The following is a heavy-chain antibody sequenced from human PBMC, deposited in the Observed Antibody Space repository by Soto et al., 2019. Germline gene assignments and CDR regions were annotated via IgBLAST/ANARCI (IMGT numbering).Heavy chain of an antibody. Sequence: SETLSLTCAVYGGSFSGYYWSWIRQPPGKGLEWIGEINHSGSTNYNPSLKSRVTISVDTSKNQFSLKLSSVTAADTAVYYCARHGPPGRMPGEKSDSSGYYPDLPHYGMDVWGQGTTVTVSS. D-gene: IGHD3-22*01. J-gene: IGHJ6*02. CDR1: GGSFSGYY. V-gene: IGHV4-34*01. CDR2: INHSGST. CDR3: ARHGPPGRMPGEKSDSSGYYPDLPHYGMDV.